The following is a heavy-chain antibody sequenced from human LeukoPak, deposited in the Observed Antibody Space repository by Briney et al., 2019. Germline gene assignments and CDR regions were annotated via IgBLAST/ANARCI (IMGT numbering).Heavy chain of an antibody. V-gene: IGHV3-11*01. J-gene: IGHJ4*02. D-gene: IGHD3-10*01. CDR2: ISSSGSTI. CDR1: GFTFSDYY. CDR3: AKDSSYYYGSGSYPD. Sequence: GGSLRLSCAASGFTFSDYYMSWIRQAPGKGLEWVSYISSSGSTIYYADSVKGRFTISRDNSKNTLYLQMNSLRAEDTAVYYCAKDSSYYYGSGSYPDWGQGTLVTVSS.